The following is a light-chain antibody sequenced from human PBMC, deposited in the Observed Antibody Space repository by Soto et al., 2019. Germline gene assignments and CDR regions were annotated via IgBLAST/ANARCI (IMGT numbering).Light chain of an antibody. CDR1: RSVGTF. J-gene: IGKJ4*01. Sequence: EIVLTQSPGTLSLSPGERATLSCRASRSVGTFLAWYQQKPGQAPRLLIYGASSRATVFPDRFSGSGSGTAFTLTISSLEPEDFAVYYCQQYSSSPPLTFGGGTKVEIK. CDR3: QQYSSSPPLT. CDR2: GAS. V-gene: IGKV3-20*01.